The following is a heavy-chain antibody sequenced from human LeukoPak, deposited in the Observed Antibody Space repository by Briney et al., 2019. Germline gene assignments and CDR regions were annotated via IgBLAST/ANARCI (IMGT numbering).Heavy chain of an antibody. J-gene: IGHJ3*02. V-gene: IGHV4-31*02. CDR3: ARDLTTYYYDSSGAFDI. Sequence: LRLSCAASGFTFSSYAMNWIRQHPGKGQEWIGYIYYSGSTYYNPSLKSRVTISVDTSKNQFSLKLNSVTAADTAVYYCARDLTTYYYDSSGAFDIWGQGTMVTVSS. CDR2: IYYSGST. D-gene: IGHD3-22*01. CDR1: GFTFSSYA.